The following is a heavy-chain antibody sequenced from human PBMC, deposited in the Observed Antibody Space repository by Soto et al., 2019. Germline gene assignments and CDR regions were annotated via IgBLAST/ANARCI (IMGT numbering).Heavy chain of an antibody. J-gene: IGHJ6*02. Sequence: GGSLRFSCAASGFTFRSFTMNWVRQAPGKGLEWVSTISSNSAYIYYTDALRGRFTISRDNAKNSLHLQMNSLRAEDTAVYYCTYCSSTSCYLFYYYYGMDVWGQGTTVTVSS. D-gene: IGHD2-2*01. CDR3: TYCSSTSCYLFYYYYGMDV. CDR2: ISSNSAYI. V-gene: IGHV3-21*01. CDR1: GFTFRSFT.